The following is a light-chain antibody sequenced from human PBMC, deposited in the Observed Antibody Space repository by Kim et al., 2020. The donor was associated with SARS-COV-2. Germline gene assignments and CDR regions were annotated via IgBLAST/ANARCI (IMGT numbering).Light chain of an antibody. CDR3: QQSYSTPA. Sequence: DIQITQSPSSLSASVGDRVTITCRASQSISSYLNWYQQKPGKAPKLLIYAASSLQSGVPSRFSGSGSGTDFTLTISSLQPEDFATYYCQQSYSTPAFGGGTKLEI. CDR1: QSISSY. V-gene: IGKV1-39*01. J-gene: IGKJ4*01. CDR2: AAS.